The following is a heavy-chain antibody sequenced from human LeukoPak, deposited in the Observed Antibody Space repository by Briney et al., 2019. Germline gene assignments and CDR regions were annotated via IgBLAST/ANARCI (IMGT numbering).Heavy chain of an antibody. J-gene: IGHJ4*02. CDR3: ARDSGYWCSSTSCYSDY. V-gene: IGHV3-23*01. D-gene: IGHD2-2*01. CDR2: ISGSGGST. CDR1: GFTFSSYA. Sequence: PGGSLRLSCAASGFTFSSYAMSWVRQAPGKGLEWVSTISGSGGSTDYADSVKGRFTISRDNAKNSLYLQMNSLRAEDTAVYYCARDSGYWCSSTSCYSDYWGQGTLVTVSS.